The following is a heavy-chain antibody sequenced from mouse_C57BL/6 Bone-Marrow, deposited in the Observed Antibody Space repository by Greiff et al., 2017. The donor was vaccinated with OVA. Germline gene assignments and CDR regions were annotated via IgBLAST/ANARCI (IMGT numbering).Heavy chain of an antibody. V-gene: IGHV1-12*01. CDR2: IYPGNGDT. Sequence: LQQSGAELVRPGASVKMSCKASGYTFTSYNMHWVKQTPRQGLEWIGAIYPGNGDTSYNQKFKGKATLTVDKSSSTAYMQLSSLTSEDAAVYFCARGGLTGTFYYAMDYWGQGTSVTVSS. CDR3: ARGGLTGTFYYAMDY. D-gene: IGHD4-1*01. CDR1: GYTFTSYN. J-gene: IGHJ4*01.